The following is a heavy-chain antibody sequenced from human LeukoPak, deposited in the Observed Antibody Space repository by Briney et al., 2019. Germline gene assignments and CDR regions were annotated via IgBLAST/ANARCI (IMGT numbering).Heavy chain of an antibody. J-gene: IGHJ6*02. D-gene: IGHD1-14*01. CDR1: GFTFSSYA. CDR3: AKGTGNYYYYGMDV. CDR2: ISGSGGST. Sequence: GGSLRLSCAASGFTFSSYAMSWVRQAPGKGLEWVSAISGSGGSTYYADSVKGRFTISRDNSKNTLYLQMNSLRAEDTAVYYCAKGTGNYYYYGMDVWGQGTTVTVSS. V-gene: IGHV3-23*01.